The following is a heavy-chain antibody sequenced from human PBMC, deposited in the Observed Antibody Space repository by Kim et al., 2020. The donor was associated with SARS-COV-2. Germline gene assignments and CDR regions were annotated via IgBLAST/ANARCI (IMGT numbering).Heavy chain of an antibody. CDR1: GGSISSSSYY. Sequence: SETLSLTCTVSGGSISSSSYYWGWIRQPPGKGLEWIGSIYYSGSTYYNPSLKSRVTISVDTSKNQFSLKLSSVTAADTAVYYCARRPRMTTKYYGMDVWGQGTTVTVSS. J-gene: IGHJ6*02. V-gene: IGHV4-39*01. CDR2: IYYSGST. CDR3: ARRPRMTTKYYGMDV. D-gene: IGHD4-17*01.